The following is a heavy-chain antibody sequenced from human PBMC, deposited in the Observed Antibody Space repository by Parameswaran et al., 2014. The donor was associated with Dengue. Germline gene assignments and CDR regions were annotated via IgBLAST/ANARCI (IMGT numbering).Heavy chain of an antibody. CDR2: IWYDGSNK. Sequence: VRQAPGKGLEWVAVIWYDGSNKYYADSVKGRFTISRDNSKNTLYLQMNSLRAEDTAVYYCARDYSNYVYYYMDVWGKGTTVTVSS. V-gene: IGHV3-33*01. D-gene: IGHD4-11*01. CDR3: ARDYSNYVYYYMDV. J-gene: IGHJ6*03.